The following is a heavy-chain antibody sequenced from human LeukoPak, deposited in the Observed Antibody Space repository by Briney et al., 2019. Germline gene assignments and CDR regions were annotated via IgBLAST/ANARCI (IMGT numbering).Heavy chain of an antibody. CDR3: VRDMGYYDKV. V-gene: IGHV3-74*01. J-gene: IGHJ4*02. D-gene: IGHD3-22*01. CDR2: INPDGSST. Sequence: GGSLRLSCAASGFTFSTSWMHWVRQAPGKGLVWVSRINPDGSSTDYADSVKGRFTISRDNAKNTLYLQMNSLRDEDAAVYYCVRDMGYYDKVWGQGTLVTVSS. CDR1: GFTFSTSW.